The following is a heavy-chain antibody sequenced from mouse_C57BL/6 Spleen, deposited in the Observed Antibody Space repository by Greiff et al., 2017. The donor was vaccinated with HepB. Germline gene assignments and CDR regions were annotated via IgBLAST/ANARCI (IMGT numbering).Heavy chain of an antibody. V-gene: IGHV1-50*01. CDR1: GYTFTSYW. J-gene: IGHJ3*01. Sequence: VKLQQPGAELVKPGASVKLSCKASGYTFTSYWMQWVKQRPGQGLEWIGEIDPSDSYTNYNQKFKGKATLTVDTSSSTAYMQLSSLTSEDSAVYYCARRITTVVAPYWGQGTLVTVSA. D-gene: IGHD1-1*01. CDR3: ARRITTVVAPY. CDR2: IDPSDSYT.